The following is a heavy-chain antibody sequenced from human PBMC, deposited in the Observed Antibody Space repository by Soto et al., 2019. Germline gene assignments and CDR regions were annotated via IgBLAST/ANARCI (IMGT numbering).Heavy chain of an antibody. CDR2: INGGTGQT. Sequence: ASVKVSCKTSGYSFAGSAIHWVRQAPGQSLEWMGWINGGTGQTKYSQKFQGRVHITRDISATTVDMELTSLRSEDTAVYYCARGIQLWLFDYWGQGTLVTVSS. CDR1: GYSFAGSA. V-gene: IGHV1-3*01. J-gene: IGHJ4*02. D-gene: IGHD5-18*01. CDR3: ARGIQLWLFDY.